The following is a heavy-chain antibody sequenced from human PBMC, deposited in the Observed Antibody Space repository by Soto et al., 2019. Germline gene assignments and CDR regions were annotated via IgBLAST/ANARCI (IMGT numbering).Heavy chain of an antibody. J-gene: IGHJ6*02. D-gene: IGHD2-2*01. Sequence: GESLKISCKGSGYSFTSYWISWVRQMPGKGLEWMGRIDPSDSYTNYSPSFQGHVTISADKSISTAYLQWSSLKASDTAMYYCASSPRGYCSSTSCRELGNYYGMDVWGQGNTVTVSS. V-gene: IGHV5-10-1*01. CDR2: IDPSDSYT. CDR1: GYSFTSYW. CDR3: ASSPRGYCSSTSCRELGNYYGMDV.